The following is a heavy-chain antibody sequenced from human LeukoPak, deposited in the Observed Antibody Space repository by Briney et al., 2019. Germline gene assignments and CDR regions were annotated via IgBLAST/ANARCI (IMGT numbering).Heavy chain of an antibody. Sequence: KSSETLSLTCAVYGGSFSGYYWSWIRQPPGKGLEWIGEINHSGSTNYNPSLKSRVTISVDTSKNQFSLKLSSVTAADTAVYYCARGGGWYASVDYWGQGTLVTVSS. J-gene: IGHJ4*02. CDR2: INHSGST. CDR3: ARGGGWYASVDY. CDR1: GGSFSGYY. D-gene: IGHD6-19*01. V-gene: IGHV4-34*01.